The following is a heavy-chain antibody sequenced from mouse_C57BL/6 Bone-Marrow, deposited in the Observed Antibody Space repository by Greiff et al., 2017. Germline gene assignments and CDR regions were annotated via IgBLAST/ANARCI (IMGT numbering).Heavy chain of an antibody. D-gene: IGHD2-5*01. CDR2: IDPENGDT. V-gene: IGHV14-4*01. J-gene: IGHJ4*01. Sequence: EVQLQQSGAELVRPGASVKLSCTASGFNIKDDYMHWVKQRPEQGLEWIGWIDPENGDTEYASKFQGKATITADTSSNTAYLQLSSLTAEDTAVYYCTTGDMVYYSNPYAMDYWGQGTSVTVSS. CDR1: GFNIKDDY. CDR3: TTGDMVYYSNPYAMDY.